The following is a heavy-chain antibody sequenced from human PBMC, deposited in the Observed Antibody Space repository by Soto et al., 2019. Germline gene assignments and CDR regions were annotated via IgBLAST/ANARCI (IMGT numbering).Heavy chain of an antibody. CDR1: GGTFSSYT. CDR2: IIPILGIA. CDR3: AREGIYCSSTSCPRSIYYYYYYMDV. J-gene: IGHJ6*03. D-gene: IGHD2-2*01. V-gene: IGHV1-69*08. Sequence: QVQLVQSGAEVKKPGSSVKVSCKASGGTFSSYTISWVRQAPGQGLEWMGRIIPILGIANYAQKFQGRVTITADKSTSTAYMELRSLSSENTAVYYCAREGIYCSSTSCPRSIYYYYYYMDVWGKGTTVTVSS.